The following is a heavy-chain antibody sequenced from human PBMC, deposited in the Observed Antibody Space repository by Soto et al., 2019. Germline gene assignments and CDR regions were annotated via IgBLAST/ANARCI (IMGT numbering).Heavy chain of an antibody. Sequence: QVQLQESGPGLVKPSETLSLTCTVSGGSIRRYYWSWIRQSPGKGLEWIGYVFYSGSSNYNPSLKCRVTISVDTSKNQFSLKLRSVTAADTSVYYCARGRNDLLTGHYYFDYWGQGTLVTVSS. CDR2: VFYSGSS. D-gene: IGHD3-9*01. V-gene: IGHV4-59*01. CDR1: GGSIRRYY. J-gene: IGHJ4*02. CDR3: ARGRNDLLTGHYYFDY.